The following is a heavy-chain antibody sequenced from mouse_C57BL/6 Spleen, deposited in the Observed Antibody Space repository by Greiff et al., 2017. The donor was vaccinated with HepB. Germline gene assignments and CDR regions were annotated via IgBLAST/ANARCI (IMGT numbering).Heavy chain of an antibody. V-gene: IGHV2-2*01. J-gene: IGHJ3*01. D-gene: IGHD2-2*01. CDR2: IWSGGST. CDR1: GFSLTSYG. CDR3: ARNWGVTAWFAY. Sequence: QVQLKQSGPGLVQPSQSLSITCTVSGFSLTSYGVHWVRQSPGKGLEWLGVIWSGGSTDYNAAFISRLSISKDNSKSQVVFKMNRLQADDTAIYYCARNWGVTAWFAYWGQGTLVTVSA.